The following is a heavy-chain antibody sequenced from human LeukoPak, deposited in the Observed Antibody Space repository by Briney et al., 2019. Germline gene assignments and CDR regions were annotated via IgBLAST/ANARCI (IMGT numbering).Heavy chain of an antibody. Sequence: PSETLSLTCTVSGGSISSGGYYWSWIRQPPGKGLEWIGYIYHSGSTYYNPSLESRVTISVDRSKNQFSLKLSSVTAADTAVYYCASSGYYLYYMDVWGKGTTATVSS. CDR2: IYHSGST. V-gene: IGHV4-30-2*01. CDR3: ASSGYYLYYMDV. J-gene: IGHJ6*03. D-gene: IGHD2-21*01. CDR1: GGSISSGGYY.